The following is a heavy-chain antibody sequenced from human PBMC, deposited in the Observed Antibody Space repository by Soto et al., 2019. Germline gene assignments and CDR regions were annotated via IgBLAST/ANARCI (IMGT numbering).Heavy chain of an antibody. Sequence: QVQLQESGPGLVKPSETLSLTCTVSGGSISSSPYYWGWIRQPPGKGLEGIGLIYYSGSAYYNPSLKRRVNISIDTSKNQFSLKLTSVTAAATAVCYCARHGVDYGDYASYYYYGMDVWGRGTTVTVSS. CDR1: GGSISSSPYY. CDR2: IYYSGSA. D-gene: IGHD4-17*01. V-gene: IGHV4-39*01. CDR3: ARHGVDYGDYASYYYYGMDV. J-gene: IGHJ6*02.